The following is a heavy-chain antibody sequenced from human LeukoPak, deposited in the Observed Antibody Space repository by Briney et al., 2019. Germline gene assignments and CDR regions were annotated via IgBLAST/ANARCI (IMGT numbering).Heavy chain of an antibody. D-gene: IGHD3-16*01. Sequence: PSETLSLTCTVSGGYISSYYWRWIRQPPGKGLEWIGYIYYSGSTNYNPSLKSRVTISVDTSKNQFSLKLSSVTAADTAVYYCARPLRALGAFDIWGQGTMVTVSS. J-gene: IGHJ3*02. CDR2: IYYSGST. V-gene: IGHV4-59*08. CDR1: GGYISSYY. CDR3: ARPLRALGAFDI.